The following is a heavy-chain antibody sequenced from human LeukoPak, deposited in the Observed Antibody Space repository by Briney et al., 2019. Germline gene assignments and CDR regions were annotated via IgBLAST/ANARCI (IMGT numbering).Heavy chain of an antibody. CDR1: GFTFSDYY. V-gene: IGHV3-11*05. J-gene: IGHJ3*02. Sequence: GGSLRLSCAASGFTFSDYYMSWIRQAPGKGLEWVSYISSSSSYTNYADSVKGRFTISRDNAKNSLYLQMNSLRAEDTAVYYCARDGVVVASSAFDIWGQGTMVTVSS. CDR3: ARDGVVVASSAFDI. CDR2: ISSSSSYT. D-gene: IGHD2-15*01.